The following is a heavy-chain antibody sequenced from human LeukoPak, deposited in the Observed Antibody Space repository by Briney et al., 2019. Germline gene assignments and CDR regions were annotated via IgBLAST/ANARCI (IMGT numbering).Heavy chain of an antibody. CDR2: ISSSGGTT. J-gene: IGHJ5*01. V-gene: IGHV3-23*01. Sequence: PGGSLRHSCVESGFTFSSYAMSWVRQAPGKGLEWVSGISSSGGTTYYADSVKGRFTISRDNSKNTLYLQMNSLRAEDTAIYYCATRGSSWWFDSWGQGALVTVSS. CDR1: GFTFSSYA. D-gene: IGHD6-13*01. CDR3: ATRGSSWWFDS.